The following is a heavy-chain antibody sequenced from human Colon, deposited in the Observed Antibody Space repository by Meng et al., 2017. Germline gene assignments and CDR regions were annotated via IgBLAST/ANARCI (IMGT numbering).Heavy chain of an antibody. CDR2: VYYTASA. CDR1: GGAVGSPCVY. D-gene: IGHD1-26*01. J-gene: IGHJ4*02. Sequence: VHMQLSGPRLLRPSETPSLTCPLSGGAVGSPCVYWRWIRLTPDNGLECIGYVYYTASAHYNPSLKSRVTISIDTSQNHFSLNLTSVTAADTAVYYCARGRGSYSSIDFWGQGTLVTVSS. CDR3: ARGRGSYSSIDF. V-gene: IGHV4-61*03.